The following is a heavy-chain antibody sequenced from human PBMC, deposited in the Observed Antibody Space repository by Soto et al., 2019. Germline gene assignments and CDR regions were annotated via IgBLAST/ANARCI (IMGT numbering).Heavy chain of an antibody. V-gene: IGHV1-69*01. D-gene: IGHD2-2*01. J-gene: IGHJ5*02. CDR2: IIPIFGTA. Sequence: QVQLVQSGAEVKKPGSSVKVSCKASGGTFSSYAISWVRQAPGQGLEWMGGIIPIFGTANYAQKFQGRVTITADESTSTAYMELSSLRSEDTAVYYCARGGGKHCSSTSCHNNWVDPWGQGTLVTVSS. CDR1: GGTFSSYA. CDR3: ARGGGKHCSSTSCHNNWVDP.